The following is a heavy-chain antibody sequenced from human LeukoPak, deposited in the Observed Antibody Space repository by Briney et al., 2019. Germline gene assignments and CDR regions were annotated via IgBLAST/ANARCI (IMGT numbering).Heavy chain of an antibody. V-gene: IGHV3-23*01. Sequence: GGSLRLSCAASGFTFSSYGMSWVRQAPGKGLEGVSAISGSGGSTYYADSVKGRFTISRDNSKNTLYLQMNSLRAEDTAVYYCAKDLLRITMVRGVIIGPQLDYWGQGTLVTVSS. J-gene: IGHJ4*02. CDR2: ISGSGGST. CDR1: GFTFSSYG. D-gene: IGHD3-10*01. CDR3: AKDLLRITMVRGVIIGPQLDY.